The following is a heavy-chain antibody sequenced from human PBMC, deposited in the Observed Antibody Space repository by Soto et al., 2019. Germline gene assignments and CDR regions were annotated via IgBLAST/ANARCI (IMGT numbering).Heavy chain of an antibody. CDR2: ISSSSSYI. D-gene: IGHD1-1*01. CDR3: ARDRRRYPNHHPKGLRTYYYGMDV. Sequence: EVQLVESGGGLVKPGGSLRLSCAASGFTFSSYSMNWVRQAPGKGLEWVSSISSSSSYIYYADSVKGRFTIPRDNAKNSLYLQMNSLRAEDTAVYYCARDRRRYPNHHPKGLRTYYYGMDVWGQGTTVTVSS. V-gene: IGHV3-21*01. CDR1: GFTFSSYS. J-gene: IGHJ6*02.